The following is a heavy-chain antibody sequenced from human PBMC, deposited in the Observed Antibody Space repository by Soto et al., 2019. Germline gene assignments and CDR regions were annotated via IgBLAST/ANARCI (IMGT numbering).Heavy chain of an antibody. CDR2: ISAYNGNT. V-gene: IGHV1-18*01. CDR3: ARDRGVDIVLVPAASFYNYYGLDV. J-gene: IGHJ6*02. Sequence: ASVKVSCKASGYTFTSYGISWVRKAPGQGLEWMGWISAYNGNTNYAQKLQGRVTMTTDTATSTAYMELRSLRSDDTAVSYCARDRGVDIVLVPAASFYNYYGLDVWG. CDR1: GYTFTSYG. D-gene: IGHD2-2*03.